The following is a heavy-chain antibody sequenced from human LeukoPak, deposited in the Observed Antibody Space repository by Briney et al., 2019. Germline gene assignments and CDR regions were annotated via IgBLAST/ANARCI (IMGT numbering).Heavy chain of an antibody. CDR2: ISSSSSYI. Sequence: GGSLRLSCAASGFTLSSYSMNWVRQAPGKGLEWVSSISSSSSYIYYADSVKGRFTICSDNAKNSPYRPMNSRSAVNTAVYSRARPHYYHYMDVWGKGTMVTVSS. J-gene: IGHJ6*03. V-gene: IGHV3-21*04. CDR1: GFTLSSYS. CDR3: ARPHYYHYMDV.